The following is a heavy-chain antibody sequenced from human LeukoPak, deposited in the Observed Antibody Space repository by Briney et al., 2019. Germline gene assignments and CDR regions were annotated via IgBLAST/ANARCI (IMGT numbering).Heavy chain of an antibody. Sequence: PSETLSLTCAVSSYSISSGYYWGWIRQPPGKGLEWIGSIYHSGSTYYNPSLKSRVTISVDTSKNQFSLKLSSVTAADTAVYYCASLSDPYYYDSSGYPDYWGQGTLVTVSS. J-gene: IGHJ4*02. V-gene: IGHV4-38-2*01. CDR3: ASLSDPYYYDSSGYPDY. CDR2: IYHSGST. D-gene: IGHD3-22*01. CDR1: SYSISSGYY.